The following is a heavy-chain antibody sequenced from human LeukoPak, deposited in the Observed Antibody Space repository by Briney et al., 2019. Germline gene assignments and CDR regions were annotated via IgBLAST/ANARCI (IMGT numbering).Heavy chain of an antibody. CDR2: INHSGST. CDR1: GGSFSGYY. Sequence: SETLSLTCAVYGGSFSGYYWSWIRQPPGKGLEWIGEINHSGSTNYNPSLKSRVTISIDTSKNQFSLKLSSVTAADTAVYYCARERGRTVTIDYWGQGTLVTVSS. J-gene: IGHJ4*02. CDR3: ARERGRTVTIDY. D-gene: IGHD4-17*01. V-gene: IGHV4-34*01.